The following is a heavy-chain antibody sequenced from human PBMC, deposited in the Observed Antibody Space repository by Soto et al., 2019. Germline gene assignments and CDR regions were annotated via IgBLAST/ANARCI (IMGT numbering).Heavy chain of an antibody. D-gene: IGHD2-15*01. V-gene: IGHV1-2*02. CDR3: SRDGGRRAGWFDP. CDR2: INPNSGGT. CDR1: GYTFTGYY. Sequence: QVQLVQCGAEVKKPGTSVKVSCKASGYTFTGYYMHWVRQAPGQGPEWMGWINPNSGGTNYAQKFQGRVTLSSDTSISTAYMELSRLRSDDTAVYYCSRDGGRRAGWFDPWGQGTLVTVSS. J-gene: IGHJ5*02.